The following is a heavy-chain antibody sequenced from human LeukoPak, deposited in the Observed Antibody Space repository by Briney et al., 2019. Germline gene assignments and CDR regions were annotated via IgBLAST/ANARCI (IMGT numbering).Heavy chain of an antibody. J-gene: IGHJ4*02. CDR2: TNYRAKWYN. CDR3: ARDFGTTGWHTFDY. V-gene: IGHV6-1*01. CDR1: GDRVSCKNGA. D-gene: IGHD6-19*01. Sequence: SQTLSLTCVVAGDRVSCKNGAWNWIRQAPSKGLEWLGRTNYRAKWYNDYAESMEGRMTISQDTSKNQYSLHLNSVAPDDTAVYYCARDFGTTGWHTFDYWGQGTLVAVSS.